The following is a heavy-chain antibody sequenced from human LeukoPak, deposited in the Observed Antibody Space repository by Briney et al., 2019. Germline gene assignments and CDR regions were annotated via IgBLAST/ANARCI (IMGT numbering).Heavy chain of an antibody. CDR3: ASTIVVVTLDAFDI. CDR1: GYSFTNYY. CDR2: INSTGGNT. D-gene: IGHD2-21*02. V-gene: IGHV1-46*01. Sequence: ASVKVSCKASGYSFTNYYVHWVRQAPGQGLEWMGIINSTGGNTNYAQRFQGRVTMTRDMSTSSAYMELRSLRSDDTSVYYCASTIVVVTLDAFDIWGQGTLVTVSS. J-gene: IGHJ3*02.